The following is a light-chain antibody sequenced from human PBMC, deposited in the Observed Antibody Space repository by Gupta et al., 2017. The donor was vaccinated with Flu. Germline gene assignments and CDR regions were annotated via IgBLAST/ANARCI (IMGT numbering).Light chain of an antibody. J-gene: IGKJ4*01. V-gene: IGKV3-11*01. CDR2: DAS. Sequence: PATLSWSPGDKATLACRASQSLSSYLAWYQQRPCQAPRLLIYDASNRATGIPARFSGSGSGTDFTLTINSLEPEDFALYYCQQRSHWPPSFGGGTNVEI. CDR3: QQRSHWPPS. CDR1: QSLSSY.